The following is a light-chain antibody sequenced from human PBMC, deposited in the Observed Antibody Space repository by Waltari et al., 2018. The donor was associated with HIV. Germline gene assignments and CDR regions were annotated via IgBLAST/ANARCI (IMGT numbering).Light chain of an antibody. J-gene: IGLJ2*01. Sequence: SVLTQPPSGSAAPGQKVNMSCPGSSSKIGNNYVSWYQQHPGTAPQLRISDKSQRPSCIPDRFSGYNACTSATPGITGLQTGDEADYYCGTWDSSLSATVVFGGGTKLTVL. V-gene: IGLV1-51*01. CDR2: DKS. CDR1: SSKIGNNY. CDR3: GTWDSSLSATVV.